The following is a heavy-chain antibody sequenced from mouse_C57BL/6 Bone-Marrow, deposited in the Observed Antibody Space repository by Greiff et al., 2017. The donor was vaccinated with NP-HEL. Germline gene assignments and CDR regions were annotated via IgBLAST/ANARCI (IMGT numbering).Heavy chain of an antibody. Sequence: EVQLQQPGAELVRPGASVKLSCTASGFNIKDDYMHWVKQRPEQGLEWIGWIDPENGDTEYASKFQGKATITADTSSITAYLQLSSLTSEDTAVYYCARFTTVVEDFGYFDVWGTGTTVTVSS. J-gene: IGHJ1*03. CDR3: ARFTTVVEDFGYFDV. CDR2: IDPENGDT. V-gene: IGHV14-4*01. CDR1: GFNIKDDY. D-gene: IGHD1-1*01.